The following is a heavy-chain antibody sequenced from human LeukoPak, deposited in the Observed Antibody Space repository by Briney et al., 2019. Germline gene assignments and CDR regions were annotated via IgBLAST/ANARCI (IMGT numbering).Heavy chain of an antibody. Sequence: PGGSLRLSCAASGFTFSSYAMSWVRQAPGKGLEWVSAISGSGGSTYYADSVKGRFTIPRDNSKNMLYLQMNSLRAEDTAVYYCAKFDEHGDYFDYWGQGTLVTVSS. CDR2: ISGSGGST. D-gene: IGHD4-17*01. CDR1: GFTFSSYA. J-gene: IGHJ4*02. V-gene: IGHV3-23*01. CDR3: AKFDEHGDYFDY.